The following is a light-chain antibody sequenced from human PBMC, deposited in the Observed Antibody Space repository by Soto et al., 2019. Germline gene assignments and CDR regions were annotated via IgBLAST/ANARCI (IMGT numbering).Light chain of an antibody. CDR2: GAS. Sequence: EIVLTQSPGTLSLSPGERATLSCRASQSFSSRYLALYHQKPGQARRLLIYGASSRATGIPDRFSGRGSGTDFTRTSNRLEPEDFAVYYCQQDRSSITFGRGTKVDI. CDR3: QQDRSSIT. CDR1: QSFSSRY. J-gene: IGKJ3*01. V-gene: IGKV3-20*01.